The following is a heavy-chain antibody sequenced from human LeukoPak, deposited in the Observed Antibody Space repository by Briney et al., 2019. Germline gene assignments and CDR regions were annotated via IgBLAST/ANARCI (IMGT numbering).Heavy chain of an antibody. CDR2: ISAYNGNT. J-gene: IGHJ4*02. V-gene: IGHV1-18*01. CDR3: ARDPIYGGNPQVGY. CDR1: GYTFTSYG. Sequence: GASVKVSCKASGYTFTSYGISWVRQAPGQGLEWMGWISAYNGNTNYAQKLQGRVTMTTDTSTSTAYMELRSLRSDDTAVYYCARDPIYGGNPQVGYWGQGTLVTVSS. D-gene: IGHD4-23*01.